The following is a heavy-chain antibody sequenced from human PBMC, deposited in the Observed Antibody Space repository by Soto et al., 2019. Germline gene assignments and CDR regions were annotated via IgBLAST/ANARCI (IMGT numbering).Heavy chain of an antibody. CDR3: TRQKAAGSLYYYYGMDV. CDR2: IRSKANSYAT. V-gene: IGHV3-73*01. Sequence: GGSLRLSCAASGFTFSGSAMHWVRQASGKGLEWVGRIRSKANSYATAYAASVKGRFTISRDDSKNTAYLQMNSLKTEDTAVYHCTRQKAAGSLYYYYGMDVWGQGTTVTVSS. J-gene: IGHJ6*02. CDR1: GFTFSGSA. D-gene: IGHD6-13*01.